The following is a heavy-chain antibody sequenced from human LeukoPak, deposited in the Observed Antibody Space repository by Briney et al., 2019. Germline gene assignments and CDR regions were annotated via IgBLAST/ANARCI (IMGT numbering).Heavy chain of an antibody. D-gene: IGHD3-16*01. CDR3: ARLGGGDDYVWGSHYYYYGMDV. J-gene: IGHJ6*02. Sequence: KPSETLSLTCTVSGGSISTYYWTWIRQPPGKGLEWIGYIYYSRSSNYNPSLKSRLTISVDTSKNQFSLKLSSVTAADTAVYYCARLGGGDDYVWGSHYYYYGMDVWGQGTTVTVSS. V-gene: IGHV4-59*08. CDR1: GGSISTYY. CDR2: IYYSRSS.